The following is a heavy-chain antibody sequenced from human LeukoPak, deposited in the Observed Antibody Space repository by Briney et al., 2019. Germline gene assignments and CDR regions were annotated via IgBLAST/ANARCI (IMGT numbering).Heavy chain of an antibody. V-gene: IGHV4-39*01. CDR1: GGSISSSSYY. D-gene: IGHD1-26*01. CDR3: ASIGAEELGDSFDS. Sequence: PSETLSLTCTGSGGSISSSSYYWGWIRQPPGKGPEWIVSIYYTGTFHNPSLNSRVTISVHTSKNPFSLKMKSVTAADTAVYYCASIGAEELGDSFDSWGQGTMVTVSS. J-gene: IGHJ3*02. CDR2: IYYTGT.